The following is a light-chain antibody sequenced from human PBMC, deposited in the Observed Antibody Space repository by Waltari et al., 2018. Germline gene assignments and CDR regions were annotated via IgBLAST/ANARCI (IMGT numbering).Light chain of an antibody. Sequence: DIQMTQYPSTLSASVGDRVTITCRASQSISSWLAWYQQKPGKAPKLLIYKASTLQSGVPSRFSGSGSGTDFTLTISSLQPDDFATYYCQQYHSYSYTFGQGTKLEIK. CDR3: QQYHSYSYT. CDR2: KAS. J-gene: IGKJ2*01. V-gene: IGKV1-5*03. CDR1: QSISSW.